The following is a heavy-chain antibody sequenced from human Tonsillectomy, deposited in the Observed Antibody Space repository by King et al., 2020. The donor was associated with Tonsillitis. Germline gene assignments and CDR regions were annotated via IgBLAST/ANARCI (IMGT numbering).Heavy chain of an antibody. CDR2: VYSNNDK. V-gene: IGHV2-5*01. CDR3: AHFNSWGNAFNG. D-gene: IGHD3-16*01. CDR1: GFSLAPSGVD. Sequence: TLKESGPTVVKPTQTLTLTCTFSGFSLAPSGVDVGWIRQPPGKALEWLALVYSNNDKQYSPSLKSRLTITKDTSNNQVVLTLTNMDPVDTGTYFCAHFNSWGNAFNGWGQGTLVTVS. J-gene: IGHJ3*01.